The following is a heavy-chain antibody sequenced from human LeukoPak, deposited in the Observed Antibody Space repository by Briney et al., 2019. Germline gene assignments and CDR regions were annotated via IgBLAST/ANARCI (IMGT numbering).Heavy chain of an antibody. Sequence: KPSETLSLTCTVSGYFISSGYYWVWIRQPPGKGLQWIGGIHHSGSTYYNPSLKSRVTISVDTSKNQFSLKLSSVTAADTAVYYCAKVRADYDSSGFLGGWYFDYWGQGTLVTVSS. CDR2: IHHSGST. CDR3: AKVRADYDSSGFLGGWYFDY. V-gene: IGHV4-38-2*02. D-gene: IGHD3-22*01. J-gene: IGHJ4*02. CDR1: GYFISSGYY.